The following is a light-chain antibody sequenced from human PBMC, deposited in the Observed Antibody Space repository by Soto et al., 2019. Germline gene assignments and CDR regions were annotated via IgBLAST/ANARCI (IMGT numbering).Light chain of an antibody. CDR2: LGS. V-gene: IGKV2-28*01. CDR3: MQPLQSWT. Sequence: VITQPPLSLSVAPGQPASISCESSQSLLHITGETFLFWYLQKPGQSPQLLIYLGSNRASGLPDRFSGSGSGTDFTLKISRVEAEDVGVYYCMQPLQSWTFGQGTKV. CDR1: QSLLHITGETF. J-gene: IGKJ1*01.